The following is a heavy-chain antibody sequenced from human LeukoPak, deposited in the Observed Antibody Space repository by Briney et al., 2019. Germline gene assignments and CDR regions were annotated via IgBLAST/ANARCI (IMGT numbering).Heavy chain of an antibody. Sequence: SETLSLTCTISGYSISSGYHWGWIRQPPGKGLEWIGSSYHSGSTYYNPSLKSRVTISVDTSKNQFSLKLSSVTAADTAVYYCARDIVVVPAAINDDFDIWGQGTMVTVSS. CDR3: ARDIVVVPAAINDDFDI. D-gene: IGHD2-2*01. J-gene: IGHJ3*02. CDR1: GYSISSGYH. CDR2: SYHSGST. V-gene: IGHV4-38-2*02.